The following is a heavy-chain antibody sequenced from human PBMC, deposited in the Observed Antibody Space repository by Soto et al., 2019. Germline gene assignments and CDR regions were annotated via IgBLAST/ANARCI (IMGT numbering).Heavy chain of an antibody. CDR3: ARTPGPYSSSPYYFDY. J-gene: IGHJ4*02. D-gene: IGHD6-6*01. CDR1: GGTFSSYA. Sequence: SVKVSCKASGGTFSSYAISWVRQAPGQGLEWMGGIIPIFGTANYAQKFQGRVTITADESTSTAYMELSSLRSEDTAVYYCARTPGPYSSSPYYFDYWGQGTLVTVSS. CDR2: IIPIFGTA. V-gene: IGHV1-69*13.